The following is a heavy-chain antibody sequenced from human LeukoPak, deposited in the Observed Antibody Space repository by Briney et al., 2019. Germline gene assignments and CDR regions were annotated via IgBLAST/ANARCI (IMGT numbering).Heavy chain of an antibody. V-gene: IGHV3-64*01. CDR3: ARTRDYEGSLFDY. J-gene: IGHJ4*02. D-gene: IGHD4-17*01. CDR1: GFTFSSYA. Sequence: PGGSLRLSCAASGFTFSSYAMHWVRQAPGKGLEYVSAISSNGGSTYYANSVKGRFTISRDNSKNTLYLQMGSLRAEDMAVYYCARTRDYEGSLFDYWGQGTLVTVSS. CDR2: ISSNGGST.